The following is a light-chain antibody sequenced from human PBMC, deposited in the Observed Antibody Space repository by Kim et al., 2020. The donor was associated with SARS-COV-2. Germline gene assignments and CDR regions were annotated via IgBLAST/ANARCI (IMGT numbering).Light chain of an antibody. Sequence: GQRVTISCSGSSSNIGSNTVNWYQQLPGTAPKLLIYSNNQRPSGVPDRFSGSKSGTSASLDISGLQSEDEADYYCAAWDDSLNGPVFGGGTKLTVL. CDR3: AAWDDSLNGPV. CDR1: SSNIGSNT. J-gene: IGLJ3*02. CDR2: SNN. V-gene: IGLV1-44*01.